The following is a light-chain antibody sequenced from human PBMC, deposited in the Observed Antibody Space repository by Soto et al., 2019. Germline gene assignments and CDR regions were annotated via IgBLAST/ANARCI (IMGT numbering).Light chain of an antibody. V-gene: IGKV1-9*01. J-gene: IGKJ4*01. CDR3: QQLNTYPAF. CDR2: AAS. CDR1: QDISSF. Sequence: IQLTQSPSSLSASVGDRVTITCRASQDISSFLAWYQQKPGKAPKLLIYAASTLQSGVPSRFSGSGSGTDFTLTISSLQPEDFATYYCQQLNTYPAFFGGGTKVDIK.